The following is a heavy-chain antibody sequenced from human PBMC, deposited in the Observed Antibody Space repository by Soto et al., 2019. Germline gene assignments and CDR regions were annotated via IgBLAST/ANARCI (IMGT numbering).Heavy chain of an antibody. V-gene: IGHV4-59*01. CDR3: ARDTVLTGMFDF. J-gene: IGHJ4*02. CDR1: GGSIGSYH. CDR2: VYYTGTT. Sequence: ASETLSLTCTVSGGSIGSYHWSLVRQPPGKGLEWIASVYYTGTTNYNPSLGSRVTISIDAPENQISLKLTSVTAADTAFYYCARDTVLTGMFDFWGQGTLVTVSS. D-gene: IGHD4-17*01.